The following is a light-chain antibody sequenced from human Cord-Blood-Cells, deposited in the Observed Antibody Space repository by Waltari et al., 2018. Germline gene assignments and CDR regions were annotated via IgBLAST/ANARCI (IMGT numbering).Light chain of an antibody. CDR3: SSDTSISTLV. J-gene: IGLJ2*01. CDR2: DVS. V-gene: IGLV2-14*01. Sequence: QSALTQPASVSGSPGQSITISCTGTSSDVGGYNYVSWYQQHPGKAPKLMIYDVSNRPSGVSNRFPGSQSGNTASLTISGLQAEDEADYYCSSDTSISTLVFGGGTKLTVL. CDR1: SSDVGGYNY.